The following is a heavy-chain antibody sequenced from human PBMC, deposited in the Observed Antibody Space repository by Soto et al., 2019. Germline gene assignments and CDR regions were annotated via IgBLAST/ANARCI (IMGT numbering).Heavy chain of an antibody. D-gene: IGHD3-3*01. CDR3: ARVGASYYDFWSGPGTDY. Sequence: EVQLVESGGGLVKPGGSLRLSCAASGFTFSSYSMNWVRQAPGKGLEWVSSISSSSSYIYYADSVKGRFTISRDNAKNSLYLQMNSLRAEETAVYYCARVGASYYDFWSGPGTDYWGQGTLVTVSS. J-gene: IGHJ4*02. CDR1: GFTFSSYS. V-gene: IGHV3-21*01. CDR2: ISSSSSYI.